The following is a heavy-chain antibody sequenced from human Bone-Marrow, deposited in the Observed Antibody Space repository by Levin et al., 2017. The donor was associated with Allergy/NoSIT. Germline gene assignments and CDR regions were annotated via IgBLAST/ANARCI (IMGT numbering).Heavy chain of an antibody. CDR3: ARDRLERSNDAFDI. J-gene: IGHJ3*02. CDR2: VNPNSGGT. CDR1: GYIFTDYY. Sequence: ASVKVSCKASGYIFTDYYMHWVRQAPGQGLEWMGRVNPNSGGTNYAQKFQGRVIMTRGTSVSTAYMELSRLRSDETAVYYCARDRLERSNDAFDIWGQGTTVTVSS. V-gene: IGHV1-2*06. D-gene: IGHD1-1*01.